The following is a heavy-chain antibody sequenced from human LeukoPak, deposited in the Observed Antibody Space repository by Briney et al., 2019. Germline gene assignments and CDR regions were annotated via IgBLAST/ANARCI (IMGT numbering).Heavy chain of an antibody. CDR1: GGSFSGYY. CDR2: INHSGST. CDR3: ARRQQGGIFDY. J-gene: IGHJ4*02. V-gene: IGHV4-34*01. Sequence: SETLSLTCAVYGGSFSGYYWSWIRQPPGKGLEWIGEINHSGSTNYNPSLKSRVTISVDTSKNQFSLKLSSVTAADTAVYYCARRQQGGIFDYWGQGTLVTVSS. D-gene: IGHD6-13*01.